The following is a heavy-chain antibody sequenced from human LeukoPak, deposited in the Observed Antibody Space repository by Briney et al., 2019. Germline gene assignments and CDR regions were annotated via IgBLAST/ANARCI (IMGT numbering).Heavy chain of an antibody. Sequence: ASVKVSCKSSGYMFTSYVMNWVRQAPGQGLEWMGWISAYNGNTNYAQKLQGRVTMTTDTSTSTAYMELRSLRSDDTAVYYCARSVSSPAPSDYWGQGTLVTVSS. CDR1: GYMFTSYV. CDR2: ISAYNGNT. D-gene: IGHD2-2*01. V-gene: IGHV1-18*01. CDR3: ARSVSSPAPSDY. J-gene: IGHJ4*02.